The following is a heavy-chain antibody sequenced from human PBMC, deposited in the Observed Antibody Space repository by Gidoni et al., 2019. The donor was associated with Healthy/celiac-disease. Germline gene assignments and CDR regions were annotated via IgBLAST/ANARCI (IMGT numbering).Heavy chain of an antibody. CDR3: VLYYYDSSGYVVDF. J-gene: IGHJ4*02. CDR1: GFSLSTSGMR. Sequence: VTLKESGPARVKPTQTLTLTCTFSGFSLSTSGMRVSWIRQPPGKALEWLARIDWDDDKFYRTSLKTMLTISKDTSKNQVVLTITNIDPVDTATYYCVLYYYDSSGYVVDFWGQGTLVTVSS. D-gene: IGHD3-22*01. CDR2: IDWDDDK. V-gene: IGHV2-70*04.